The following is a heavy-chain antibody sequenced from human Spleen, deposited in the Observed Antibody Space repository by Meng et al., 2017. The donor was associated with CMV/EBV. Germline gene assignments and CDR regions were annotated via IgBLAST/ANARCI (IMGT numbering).Heavy chain of an antibody. CDR2: IYHSGST. J-gene: IGHJ6*02. V-gene: IGHV4-59*12. Sequence: ESLKISCTVSGGSITGYYWSWIRQPPGKGLEWIGYIYHSGSTNYNPSLKSRVTISVDTSKNQFSLKLSSVTAADTAVYYCARGRPKDVWGQGTTVTVSS. CDR1: GGSITGYY. CDR3: ARGRPKDV.